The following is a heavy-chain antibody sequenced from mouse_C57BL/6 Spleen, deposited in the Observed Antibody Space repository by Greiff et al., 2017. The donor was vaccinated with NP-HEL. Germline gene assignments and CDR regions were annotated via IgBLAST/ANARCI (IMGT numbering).Heavy chain of an antibody. V-gene: IGHV1-54*01. D-gene: IGHD6-1*01. CDR3: ARGGDSRGFAY. CDR1: GYAFTNYL. J-gene: IGHJ3*01. Sequence: VKLMESGAELVRPGTSVKVSCKASGYAFTNYLIEWVKQRPGQGLEWIGVINPGSGGTNYNEKFKGKATLTADKSSSTAYMQLSSLTSEDSAVYFCARGGDSRGFAYWGQGTLVTVSA. CDR2: INPGSGGT.